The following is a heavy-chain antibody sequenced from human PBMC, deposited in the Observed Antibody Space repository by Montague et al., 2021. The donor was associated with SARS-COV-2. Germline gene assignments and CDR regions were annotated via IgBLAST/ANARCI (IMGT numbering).Heavy chain of an antibody. V-gene: IGHV1-2*04. J-gene: IGHJ6*02. CDR3: ARAGTSKNYYYYGMDV. Sequence: SVKVSCKASGYTFTGYYMHWVRQAPGQGLEWMGWINPNSGGANYAQKFQGWVTMTRDTSISTAYMELSRLRSGDTAVYYCARAGTSKNYYYYGMDVWGQGTTVTVSS. CDR2: INPNSGGA. CDR1: GYTFTGYY. D-gene: IGHD6-13*01.